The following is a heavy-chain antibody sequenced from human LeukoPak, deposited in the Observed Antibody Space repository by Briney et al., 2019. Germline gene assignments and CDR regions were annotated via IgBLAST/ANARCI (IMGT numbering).Heavy chain of an antibody. CDR1: GYTFTSYY. CDR3: ARDPQYSSSWEYYFDY. V-gene: IGHV1-46*01. D-gene: IGHD6-6*01. Sequence: GASVKVSCEVSGYTFTSYYMHWVRQAPGQGLEWMGIINPSGGSTSYAQKFQGRVTMTRDTSTSTVYMELSSLRSEDTAVYYCARDPQYSSSWEYYFDYWGQGTLVTVSS. CDR2: INPSGGST. J-gene: IGHJ4*02.